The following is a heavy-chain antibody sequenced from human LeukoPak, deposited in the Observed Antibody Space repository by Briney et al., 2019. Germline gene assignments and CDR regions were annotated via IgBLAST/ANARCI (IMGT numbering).Heavy chain of an antibody. D-gene: IGHD3-3*01. J-gene: IGHJ4*02. V-gene: IGHV3-11*01. CDR3: ARGLEYYDFWSGYHTHDY. CDR1: GFTFSDYY. CDR2: ISSSGSTI. Sequence: GGSLRLSCAASGFTFSDYYMSWIRQAPGKGLEWVSYISSSGSTIYYADSVKGRFTISRDNAKNSLYLQMNSLRAEDTAVYYCARGLEYYDFWSGYHTHDYWGQGALVTVSS.